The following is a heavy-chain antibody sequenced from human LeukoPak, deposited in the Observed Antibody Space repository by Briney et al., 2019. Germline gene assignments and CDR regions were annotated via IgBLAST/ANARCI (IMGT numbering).Heavy chain of an antibody. D-gene: IGHD3-10*01. CDR1: GFTFSSYA. V-gene: IGHV3-30*04. CDR3: ARSSGSYIFDY. J-gene: IGHJ4*02. Sequence: GRSLRLSCAASGFTFSSYAMHWVRQAPGKGLEWVAVISYDGSNKYYADSVKGRFTISRDNSKNTLYLQMNSLRAEDTAVYYCARSSGSYIFDYWGKGTLVTVSS. CDR2: ISYDGSNK.